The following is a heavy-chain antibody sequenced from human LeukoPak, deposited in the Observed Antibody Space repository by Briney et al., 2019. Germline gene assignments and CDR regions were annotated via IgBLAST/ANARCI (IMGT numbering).Heavy chain of an antibody. CDR1: GFTFSSYA. CDR2: ISGSGGST. V-gene: IGHV3-23*01. D-gene: IGHD2-2*01. J-gene: IGHJ4*02. Sequence: PGGSLRLSCAASGFTFSSYAMSWVRQAPGKGLEWVSAISGSGGSTYDADSVKGRFTISRDNSKNTLYLQMNSMRAEDTAVYYCAKLPPVRVKDTRFDYWGQGTLVTVSS. CDR3: AKLPPVRVKDTRFDY.